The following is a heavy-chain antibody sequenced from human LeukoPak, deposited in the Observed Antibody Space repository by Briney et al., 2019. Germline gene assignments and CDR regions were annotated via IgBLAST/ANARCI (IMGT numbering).Heavy chain of an antibody. D-gene: IGHD4-11*01. CDR1: GGSISSYY. CDR3: ARMTTVWYFDL. V-gene: IGHV4-59*05. J-gene: IGHJ2*01. Sequence: PSETLSLTCTVSGGSISSYYWSWIRQPPGKGLEWIGSIYYSGNTYYNPSLKSRVTISVDTSKNQFSLKLSSVTAADTAVYYCARMTTVWYFDLWGRGTLVTVSS. CDR2: IYYSGNT.